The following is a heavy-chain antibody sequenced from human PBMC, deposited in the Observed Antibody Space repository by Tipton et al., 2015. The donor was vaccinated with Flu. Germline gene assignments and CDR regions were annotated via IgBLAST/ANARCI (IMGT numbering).Heavy chain of an antibody. D-gene: IGHD2-21*02. CDR1: DSSLSGYY. CDR2: INYSGST. CDR3: ARGGTVTEFDF. Sequence: LACAVYDSSLSGYYWTWIRQPPGKGLEWIGEINYSGSTKYNPFFKSRVTISVDTSKKQFSLKLTSVTAADTAVYYCARGGTVTEFDFWGQGTLVTVSS. J-gene: IGHJ4*02. V-gene: IGHV4-34*01.